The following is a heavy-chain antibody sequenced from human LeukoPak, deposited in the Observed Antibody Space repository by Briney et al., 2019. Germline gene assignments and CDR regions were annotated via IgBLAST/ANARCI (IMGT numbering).Heavy chain of an antibody. J-gene: IGHJ3*02. CDR1: GFSLSASEVG. V-gene: IGHV2-5*02. CDR3: AHSRLELHAFDI. D-gene: IGHD1-7*01. Sequence: SGPTLVKPTQTLTLACTFSGFSLSASEVGVAWIRQPPGKDLEWLALIFWDGDKRYSPSLKSRITISKDSTKNQVVLSMSSMGPLDTATYYCAHSRLELHAFDIWGPGTMVTVSS. CDR2: IFWDGDK.